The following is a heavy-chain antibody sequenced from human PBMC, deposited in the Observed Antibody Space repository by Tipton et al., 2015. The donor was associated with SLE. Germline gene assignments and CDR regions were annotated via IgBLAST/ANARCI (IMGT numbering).Heavy chain of an antibody. D-gene: IGHD2-8*02. CDR1: GFTLRAYG. CDR2: IWYDGTNK. Sequence: RSLRLSCVVSGFTLRAYGMHWVRQAPGKGLEWVAFIWYDGTNKYYADSVQGRFTISRDNSKNTVYVQMSSLRFEDTAVYYCARSRGGLVESHFMDVWGKGTTVTVSS. V-gene: IGHV3-33*01. J-gene: IGHJ6*03. CDR3: ARSRGGLVESHFMDV.